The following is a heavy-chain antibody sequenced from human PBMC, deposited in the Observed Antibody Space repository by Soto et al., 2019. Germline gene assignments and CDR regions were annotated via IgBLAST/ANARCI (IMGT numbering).Heavy chain of an antibody. CDR2: IKQDGSEK. CDR1: GFTFSSYW. J-gene: IGHJ6*03. CDR3: ARDGIVVVPAATHHYYYYYYMDV. Sequence: GGSLRLSCAASGFTFSSYWMSWVRQAPGKGLEWVANIKQDGSEKYYVDSVKGRFTISRDNAKNSLYLQMNSLRAEDTAVYYCARDGIVVVPAATHHYYYYYYMDVWGKGTTVTVSS. D-gene: IGHD2-2*01. V-gene: IGHV3-7*01.